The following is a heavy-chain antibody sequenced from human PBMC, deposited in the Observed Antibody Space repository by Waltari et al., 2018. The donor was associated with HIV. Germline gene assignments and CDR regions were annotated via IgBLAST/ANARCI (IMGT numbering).Heavy chain of an antibody. D-gene: IGHD3-10*01. CDR3: ARGGFYGSGSKVN. J-gene: IGHJ4*02. CDR1: GFTFSSYW. V-gene: IGHV3-7*04. Sequence: EVQLVESGGGLVQPGGSLRLSCAASGFTFSSYWMSWVCQAPGKGLEGVANIKQDGSEKYYVDSVNGRFTISRDNAENSLYLQMNSLRAEDTAVYYCARGGFYGSGSKVNWGQGTLVTVSS. CDR2: IKQDGSEK.